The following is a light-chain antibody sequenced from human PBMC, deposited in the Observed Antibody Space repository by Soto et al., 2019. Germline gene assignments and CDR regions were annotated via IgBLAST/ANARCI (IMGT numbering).Light chain of an antibody. Sequence: DIQMTQSPSTLSASVGDRVTITCRASQSISSWLAWYQQKPGKDPKLLIYKASSLESGVPSRFSGSGSGTEFTPTISSLQPDDFATYYCQQYNSYQFTVGQGTKVDSK. CDR2: KAS. CDR3: QQYNSYQFT. CDR1: QSISSW. J-gene: IGKJ2*01. V-gene: IGKV1-5*03.